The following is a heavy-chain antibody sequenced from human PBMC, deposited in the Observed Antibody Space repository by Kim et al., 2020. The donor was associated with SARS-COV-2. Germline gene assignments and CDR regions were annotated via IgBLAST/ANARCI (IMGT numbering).Heavy chain of an antibody. D-gene: IGHD1-1*01. V-gene: IGHV1-69*01. CDR3: ASGKYYYYGMDV. Sequence: NYAQKFQGRVTITADESTSTAYMELSSLRSEDTAVYYCASGKYYYYGMDVWGQGTTVTVSS. J-gene: IGHJ6*02.